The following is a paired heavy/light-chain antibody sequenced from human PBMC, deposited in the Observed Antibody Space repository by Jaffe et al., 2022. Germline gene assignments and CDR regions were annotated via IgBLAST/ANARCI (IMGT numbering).Heavy chain of an antibody. J-gene: IGHJ3*02. V-gene: IGHV3-48*03. CDR1: GFTFSIYE. Sequence: EVQLVESGGGLVQPGGSLRLSCTASGFTFSIYEMNWVRQAPGKGLEWISYITSSASNIYYADSVKGRFTISRDNAKNSLYLQMNSLRAEDTAVYYCVGDPSSIGIWGQGTMVTVSS. CDR3: VGDPSSIGI. CDR2: ITSSASNI.
Light chain of an antibody. CDR3: MIWHSGAWV. CDR2: YKSDSDK. V-gene: IGLV5-45*01. J-gene: IGLJ3*02. Sequence: QAVLTQPASLSASPGASASLTCTLRSGIDVGIYRIYWYQQKPGSPPQYLLRYKSDSDKEQGSGVPSRFSGSKDVSANAGILLISGLQSDDEADYYCMIWHSGAWVFGGGTKLTVL. CDR1: SGIDVGIYR.